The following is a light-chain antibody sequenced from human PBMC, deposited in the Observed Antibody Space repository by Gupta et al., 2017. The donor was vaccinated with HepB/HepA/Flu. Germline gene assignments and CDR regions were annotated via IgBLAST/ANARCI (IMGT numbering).Light chain of an antibody. J-gene: IGLJ2*01. CDR2: DKN. CDR1: SLRSYY. Sequence: SSELTQDPAVSVALGQTVRITCQGDSLRSYYASWYQQKPGQAPVLVIYDKNNRPSGIPDRFSGSSSGNTASLTITGAQAEDEADYYCNSRDSSGNQLVFGGGTKLTVL. V-gene: IGLV3-19*01. CDR3: NSRDSSGNQLV.